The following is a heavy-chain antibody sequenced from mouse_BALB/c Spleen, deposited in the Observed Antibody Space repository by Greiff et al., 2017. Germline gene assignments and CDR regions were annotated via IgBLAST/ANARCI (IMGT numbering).Heavy chain of an antibody. CDR1: GFTFSSYA. Sequence: EVMLVESGGGLVKPGGSLKLSCAASGFTFSSYAMSWVRQTPEKRLEWVASISSGGSTYYPDSVKGRFTISRDNARNILYLQMSSLRSEDTAMYYCARDGRVDYWGQGTTVTVSS. CDR2: ISSGGST. CDR3: ARDGRVDY. V-gene: IGHV5-6-5*01. J-gene: IGHJ2*01.